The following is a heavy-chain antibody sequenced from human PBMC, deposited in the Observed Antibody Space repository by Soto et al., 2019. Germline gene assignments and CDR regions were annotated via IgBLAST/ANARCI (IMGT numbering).Heavy chain of an antibody. V-gene: IGHV3-74*01. Sequence: GGSLRLSCAASGFTFSSYWLHWVRQAPGEGLVRVSRINSDGSSTRYADSVKGRFTISRDNAKNTLYLQMNNLRAEDTAVYYCATQIAAGGGGWGQGTLVTVSS. J-gene: IGHJ4*02. D-gene: IGHD6-13*01. CDR3: ATQIAAGGGG. CDR2: INSDGSST. CDR1: GFTFSSYW.